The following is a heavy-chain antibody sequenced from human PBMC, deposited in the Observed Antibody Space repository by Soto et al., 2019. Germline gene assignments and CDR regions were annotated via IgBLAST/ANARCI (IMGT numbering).Heavy chain of an antibody. D-gene: IGHD5-12*01. CDR3: TRVPVEMATIGYYYSYGVDV. Sequence: TLCVPCTVSGDSLTSGSYYWSWIRQPPGKGLEYIGYIFYSENTSYHPTRKSRVTISVDTSKNQFSQKLSSVTAADTALYYWTRVPVEMATIGYYYSYGVDVWGQGTTVTVSS. CDR1: GDSLTSGSYY. CDR2: IFYSENT. J-gene: IGHJ6*02. V-gene: IGHV4-61*01.